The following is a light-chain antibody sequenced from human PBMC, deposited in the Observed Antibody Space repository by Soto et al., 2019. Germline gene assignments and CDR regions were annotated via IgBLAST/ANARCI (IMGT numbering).Light chain of an antibody. V-gene: IGKV1-39*01. CDR1: QNIINY. CDR2: AAS. J-gene: IGKJ5*01. Sequence: DIQMTQSPSSLSASVGYRVTITGRASQNIINYLNWYQQKPGKAPKVLIYAASALQSGVPSRFSGSGSGTHFTLTIRSLQPEDFATYYCQQLHGYPITFGQGTRLEIK. CDR3: QQLHGYPIT.